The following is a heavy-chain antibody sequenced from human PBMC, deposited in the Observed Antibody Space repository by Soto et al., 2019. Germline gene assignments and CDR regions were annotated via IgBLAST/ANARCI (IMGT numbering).Heavy chain of an antibody. CDR1: GDSYSISTYS. CDR3: AGMPYTSGPRFDP. Sequence: SETLSLTCNMSGDSYSISTYSWSWIRQPPGKALQWIGFIYQSGVTSYNPSLASRVSISLDRSNNQCSLKLKSVTAADTAVYFCAGMPYTSGPRFDPWGPGTLVTVSS. V-gene: IGHV4-30-2*01. CDR2: IYQSGVT. D-gene: IGHD6-19*01. J-gene: IGHJ5*02.